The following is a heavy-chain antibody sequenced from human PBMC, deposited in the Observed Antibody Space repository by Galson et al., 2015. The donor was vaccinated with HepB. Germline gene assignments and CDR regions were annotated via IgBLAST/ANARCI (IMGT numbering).Heavy chain of an antibody. D-gene: IGHD6-19*01. CDR1: GFTFSSYG. J-gene: IGHJ4*02. CDR2: ISYDGSSN. Sequence: SLRLSCAASGFTFSSYGMHWVRQAPGKGLEWVAVISYDGSSNYYADSVKGRFTISRDNSKNTLYLQMNSLRTEDTAVYYCAKGGGRRIAVAGDDFDYWGQGTLVTVSS. V-gene: IGHV3-30*18. CDR3: AKGGGRRIAVAGDDFDY.